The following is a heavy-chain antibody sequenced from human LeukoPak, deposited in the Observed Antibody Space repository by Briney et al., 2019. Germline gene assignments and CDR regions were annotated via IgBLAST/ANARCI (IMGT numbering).Heavy chain of an antibody. CDR2: IFPIFGTA. CDR3: ARGWVYDLVSGFAFDY. D-gene: IGHD3-3*01. J-gene: IGHJ4*02. V-gene: IGHV1-69*13. CDR1: GGTFSSYA. Sequence: SSVTVSCKASGGTFSSYANSWVRQAPGQGLEWMGGIFPIFGTANYVQKFQGRVTITADESTSTAYMELSSLRCEDTAVYYCARGWVYDLVSGFAFDYWGQGTLVTVSS.